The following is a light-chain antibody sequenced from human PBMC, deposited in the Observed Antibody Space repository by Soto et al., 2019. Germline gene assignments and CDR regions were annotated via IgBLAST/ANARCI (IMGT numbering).Light chain of an antibody. Sequence: DIQMTQSPSTLFASVGDRVTITCRASQSVRNWLAWYQQTPGRAPQLLIYDSSTLEPGVPSRFRGSGSGTEFTLTINGLQPDDFATYYCQQYDGYSPQTFGQGTKVDIK. J-gene: IGKJ1*01. V-gene: IGKV1-5*01. CDR1: QSVRNW. CDR2: DSS. CDR3: QQYDGYSPQT.